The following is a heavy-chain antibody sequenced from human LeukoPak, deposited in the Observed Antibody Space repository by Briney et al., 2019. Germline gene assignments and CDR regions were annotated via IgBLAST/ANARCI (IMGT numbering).Heavy chain of an antibody. CDR3: ARDLVVVAAIDY. D-gene: IGHD2-15*01. V-gene: IGHV3-30-3*01. J-gene: IGHJ4*02. CDR1: GFTFSSYA. CDR2: ISYDGNNK. Sequence: PGRSLRLFCAASGFTFSSYAMHWVRQAPGKGLEWVAIISYDGNNKFYADSVKGRFTISRDNSKNTMYLQMNSLRPEDTAVYSCARDLVVVAAIDYWGQGTLVTVSS.